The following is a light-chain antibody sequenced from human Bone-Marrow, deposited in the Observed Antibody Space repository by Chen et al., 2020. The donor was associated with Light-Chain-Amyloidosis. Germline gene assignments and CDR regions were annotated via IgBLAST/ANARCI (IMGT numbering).Light chain of an antibody. CDR3: QQHYDTPWT. J-gene: IGKJ1*01. V-gene: IGKV4-1*01. CDR2: WAS. Sequence: DIVMTQSPDFLAVSLGERATINCKSSQSVLYSSNNKNYLAWYQQKTGQPPKLLIYWASIRESGVPDRFRGSGSGTDFTLTITTLQAEDVAVYYCQQHYDTPWTFGQGTKVEIK. CDR1: QSVLYSSNNKNY.